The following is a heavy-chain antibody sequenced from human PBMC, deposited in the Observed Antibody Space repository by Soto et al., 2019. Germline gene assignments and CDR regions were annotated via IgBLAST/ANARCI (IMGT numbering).Heavy chain of an antibody. V-gene: IGHV4-34*01. CDR3: ARLISGGRNYYYYMDV. J-gene: IGHJ6*03. D-gene: IGHD2-15*01. CDR1: GGSFSGYY. CDR2: INHSGST. Sequence: PSETLSLTCAVYGGSFSGYYWSWIRQPPGKGLEWIGEINHSGSTNYNPSLKSRVTISVDTSKNQFSLKLSSVTAADTAVYYCARLISGGRNYYYYMDVWGKGTTVTVSS.